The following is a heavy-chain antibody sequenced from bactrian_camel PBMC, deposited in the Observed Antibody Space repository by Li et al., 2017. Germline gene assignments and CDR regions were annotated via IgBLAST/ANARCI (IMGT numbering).Heavy chain of an antibody. CDR2: IYTGGGST. J-gene: IGHJ6*01. V-gene: IGHV3-2*01. Sequence: HVQLVESGGGSVQPGGSLRLSCAASGFTFSTYYMSWVRQAPGKGLEWVSSIYTGGGSTNSADSVKGRFTISRDNARNTLYLQMNSLKTEDTAVYYCATGRWFSTWGQGTQVTVS. CDR1: GFTFSTYY. CDR3: ATGRWFST. D-gene: IGHD2*01.